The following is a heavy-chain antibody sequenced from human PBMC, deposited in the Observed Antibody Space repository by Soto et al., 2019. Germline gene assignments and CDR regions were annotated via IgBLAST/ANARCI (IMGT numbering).Heavy chain of an antibody. D-gene: IGHD3-16*01. Sequence: ASVKVSCKASGYTFTSYYMHWVRQAPGQGLEWVGIINPSGGSTSYAQKFQGRVTMTRDTSKSTVYMELSSLRSEDTAVYYCARGLPRLKTDYWGQGTLVTVSS. J-gene: IGHJ4*02. V-gene: IGHV1-46*01. CDR2: INPSGGST. CDR3: ARGLPRLKTDY. CDR1: GYTFTSYY.